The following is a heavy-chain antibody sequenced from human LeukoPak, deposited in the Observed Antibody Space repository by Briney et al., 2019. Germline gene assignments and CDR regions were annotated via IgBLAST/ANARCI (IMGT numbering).Heavy chain of an antibody. CDR3: ARDIVVPAAIRPDPL. V-gene: IGHV4-61*02. J-gene: IGHJ4*02. CDR1: GGSISSGSYY. D-gene: IGHD2-2*02. Sequence: SETLSLTCTVSGGSISSGSYYWSWIRQPAGKGLEWIGRIYTSGSTNYNPSLKSRVTISVDTSKNQFSLKLSSVTAADTAVYYCARDIVVPAAIRPDPLWGQGTLVTVSS. CDR2: IYTSGST.